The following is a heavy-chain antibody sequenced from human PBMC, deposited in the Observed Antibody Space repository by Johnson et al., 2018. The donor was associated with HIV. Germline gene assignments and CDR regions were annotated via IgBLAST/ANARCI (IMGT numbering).Heavy chain of an antibody. D-gene: IGHD1-26*01. Sequence: MQLVESGGGLVKPGGSLRLSCAASGFTFTNAWMHWVRQAPGKGLEWVGRLKSRTDGETADYAAPVKGRFTISRDDSKNTLYLQMNSLKSEDTAVYYCTTDQVDSGSYYNAFHIWGQGTTVTVSS. J-gene: IGHJ3*02. CDR1: GFTFTNAW. V-gene: IGHV3-15*01. CDR2: LKSRTDGETA. CDR3: TTDQVDSGSYYNAFHI.